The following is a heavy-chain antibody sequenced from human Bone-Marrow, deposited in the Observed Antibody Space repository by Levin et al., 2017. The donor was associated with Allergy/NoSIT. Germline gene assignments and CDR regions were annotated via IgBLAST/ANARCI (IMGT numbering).Heavy chain of an antibody. CDR3: ARDRHGTSARGYIYYDMDV. CDR1: GFTFRTYN. V-gene: IGHV3-30*04. CDR2: ISYDGNNE. Sequence: SGESLKISCAASGFTFRTYNMHWVRQAPGKGLEWVAAISYDGNNEHYADSVKGRFTVSRDNSQSTLFLEVNSLRPEDMAVYYCARDRHGTSARGYIYYDMDVWGQGTTVTVSS. J-gene: IGHJ6*02. D-gene: IGHD5-18*01.